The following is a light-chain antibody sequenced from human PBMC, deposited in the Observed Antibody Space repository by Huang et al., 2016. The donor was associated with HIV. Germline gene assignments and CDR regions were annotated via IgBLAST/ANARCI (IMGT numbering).Light chain of an antibody. CDR1: QDIPDV. CDR3: QQFKNYPLT. CDR2: DAS. J-gene: IGKJ4*01. Sequence: AIQLTQSPSFLSASVGDRVTITCRASQDIPDVLAWYPQKRGKPPKVLISDASSLESGVPSRFSGSGSGADFTLTISILHPEDFATYYCQQFKNYPLTFGGGTKVEVK. V-gene: IGKV1D-13*01.